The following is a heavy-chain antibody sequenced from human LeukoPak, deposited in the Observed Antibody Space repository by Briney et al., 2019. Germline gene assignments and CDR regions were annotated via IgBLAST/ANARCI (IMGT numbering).Heavy chain of an antibody. CDR2: IYYSGST. Sequence: PSETLSLTCTVSGGSISSSSYYWGWIRQPPGKGLEWIGSIYYSGSTYYNPSLKSRVTISVDTSKNQFSLKLSSVTAADTAVYYCAREGSIATLDIWGQGTMVTVSS. J-gene: IGHJ3*02. V-gene: IGHV4-39*07. D-gene: IGHD6-13*01. CDR3: AREGSIATLDI. CDR1: GGSISSSSYY.